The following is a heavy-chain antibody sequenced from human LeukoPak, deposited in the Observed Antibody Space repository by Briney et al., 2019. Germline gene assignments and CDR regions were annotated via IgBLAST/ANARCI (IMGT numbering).Heavy chain of an antibody. V-gene: IGHV4-59*01. CDR2: IYNSGST. Sequence: SETLSLTCTVSGGSISMYYWNWIRQPPGKGLEWIGYIYNSGSTNYNPSLKSRVTISVDTSKNQFSLKLTSVTAADTAVYYCARDRELGYWGQGTLVTVSS. D-gene: IGHD3-10*01. CDR1: GGSISMYY. J-gene: IGHJ4*02. CDR3: ARDRELGY.